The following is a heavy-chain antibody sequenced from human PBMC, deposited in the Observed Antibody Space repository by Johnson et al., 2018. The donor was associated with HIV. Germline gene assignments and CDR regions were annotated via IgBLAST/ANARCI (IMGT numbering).Heavy chain of an antibody. J-gene: IGHJ3*02. Sequence: QVQLVESGGGVVQPGRSLRLSCAASGFTFSSYVMHWVRQAPGKGLEWVAFISNDGSNKYYADSVKGRFTISRDNSKNTLYLQMNSLRAEDTAVYYCARSSTVVTPHDIWGQGTMVTVSS. CDR1: GFTFSSYV. CDR3: ARSSTVVTPHDI. D-gene: IGHD4-23*01. CDR2: ISNDGSNK. V-gene: IGHV3-30*04.